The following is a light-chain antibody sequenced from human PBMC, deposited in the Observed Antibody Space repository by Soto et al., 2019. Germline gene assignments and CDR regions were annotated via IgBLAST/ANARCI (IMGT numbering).Light chain of an antibody. J-gene: IGLJ1*01. CDR3: RSYTSSITPYV. V-gene: IGLV2-14*01. CDR1: SSDVGGYND. Sequence: QSALTQPASVSGSPGQSITISCTGTSSDVGGYNDVSWYQQHPGKAPKLMIYDVSHRPSGVSNRFSGSKSGNTASLTISGLQAEDEADYYCRSYTSSITPYVFGTGTKLTVL. CDR2: DVS.